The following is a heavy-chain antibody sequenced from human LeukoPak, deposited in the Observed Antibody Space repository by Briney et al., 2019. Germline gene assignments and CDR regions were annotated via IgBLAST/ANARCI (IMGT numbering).Heavy chain of an antibody. V-gene: IGHV4-4*07. J-gene: IGHJ4*02. CDR2: IYTSGST. CDR3: ARDLPVAAAGTGDY. D-gene: IGHD6-13*01. CDR1: GGSISSYY. Sequence: PSETLSLTCTVSGGSISSYYWSWIRQPAGKGLEWIGRIYTSGSTNYNPSLKSRVTMSVDTSKNQLSLKLSSVTAAGTAVYYCARDLPVAAAGTGDYWGQETLVTVSS.